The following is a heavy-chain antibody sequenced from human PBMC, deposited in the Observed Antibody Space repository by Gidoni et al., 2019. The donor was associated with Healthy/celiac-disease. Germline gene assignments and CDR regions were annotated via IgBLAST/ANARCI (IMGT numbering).Heavy chain of an antibody. V-gene: IGHV3-30*01. CDR2: ISYDGSNK. Sequence: VQLVASGGGVVQPGRSLRPSCAASGFTCRSYAMHWVRQAPGKGLEWVAVISYDGSNKYYADSVKGRFTISRDNSKNTLYLQMNSLRAEDTAVYYCARDPGGPNKYYYYYGMDVWGQGTTVTVSS. CDR3: ARDPGGPNKYYYYYGMDV. CDR1: GFTCRSYA. D-gene: IGHD2-8*02. J-gene: IGHJ6*02.